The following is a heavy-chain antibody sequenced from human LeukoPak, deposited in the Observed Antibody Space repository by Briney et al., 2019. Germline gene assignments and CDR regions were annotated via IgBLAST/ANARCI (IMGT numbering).Heavy chain of an antibody. D-gene: IGHD3-10*01. J-gene: IGHJ4*02. V-gene: IGHV1-69*13. CDR1: GGTFSSYA. CDR2: IIPIFGTA. Sequence: SVKVSCKASGGTFSSYAISWVQQAPGQGLEWMGGIIPIFGTANYAQKFQGRVTITADESTSTAYMELSSLRSEDTAVYYCARSGDYGSGSYWFDYWGQGSLVTVSS. CDR3: ARSGDYGSGSYWFDY.